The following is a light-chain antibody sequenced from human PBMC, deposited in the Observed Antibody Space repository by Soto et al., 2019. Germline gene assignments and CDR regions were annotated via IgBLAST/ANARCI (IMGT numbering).Light chain of an antibody. CDR1: QSVSGNY. Sequence: VLTQSPGTLSLSPGERATLSCRARQSVSGNYLAWYQQKRGQAPRLLIYLASTRANGIPARFSGSASGTDFTLSISRLEPEDSALYYCHQYGDAPQTFGQGTKVEI. CDR3: HQYGDAPQT. J-gene: IGKJ2*01. CDR2: LAS. V-gene: IGKV3-20*01.